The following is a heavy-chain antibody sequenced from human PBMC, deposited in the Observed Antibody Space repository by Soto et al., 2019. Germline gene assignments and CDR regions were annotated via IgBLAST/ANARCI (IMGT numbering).Heavy chain of an antibody. CDR2: ISAYNGNT. CDR1: GYTFTSYG. Sequence: ALGKVCCKASGYTFTSYGISWVLQAPGQGLEWMGWISAYNGNTNYAQKLQGRVTTTTDTSTSTAYMELRSLRSDDTAVYYCARDIDSSGYYSYDYWGQGTLVTVSS. CDR3: ARDIDSSGYYSYDY. D-gene: IGHD3-22*01. J-gene: IGHJ4*02. V-gene: IGHV1-18*04.